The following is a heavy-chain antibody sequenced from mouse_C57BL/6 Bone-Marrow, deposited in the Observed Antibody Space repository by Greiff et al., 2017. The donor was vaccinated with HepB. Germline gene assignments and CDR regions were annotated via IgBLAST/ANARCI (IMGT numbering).Heavy chain of an antibody. CDR2: ISSGSSTI. CDR3: ARPLYYYGSSPWFAH. Sequence: EVNVVESGGGLVKPRGSLKLSCAASGFTFSDYGMHWVRQAPEKGLEWVAYISSGSSTIYYADTVKGRFTISRDNAKNTLFLQMTSLRSEDTAMYYCARPLYYYGSSPWFAHWGQGTLVTVSA. D-gene: IGHD1-1*01. V-gene: IGHV5-17*01. CDR1: GFTFSDYG. J-gene: IGHJ3*01.